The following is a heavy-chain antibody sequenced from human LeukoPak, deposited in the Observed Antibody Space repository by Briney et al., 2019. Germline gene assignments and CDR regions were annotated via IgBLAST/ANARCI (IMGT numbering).Heavy chain of an antibody. CDR2: IYSGGST. Sequence: PGGSLEPPFAASGFTISSNYMSWVRQAPGKGLEWVSVIYSGGSTYYADSVKGRFTISRDNSKNTLYLQMNSLRAEDTAVYYCVRGDYGDYHLFDYWGQGTLVTVSS. D-gene: IGHD4-17*01. J-gene: IGHJ4*02. CDR1: GFTISSNY. V-gene: IGHV3-53*01. CDR3: VRGDYGDYHLFDY.